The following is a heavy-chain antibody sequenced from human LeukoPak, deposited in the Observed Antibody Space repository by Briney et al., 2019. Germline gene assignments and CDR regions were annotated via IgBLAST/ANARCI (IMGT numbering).Heavy chain of an antibody. D-gene: IGHD4-23*01. CDR2: IYYSVAT. CDR1: GGSISSSDYY. CDR3: ARDRLRWPKIDY. J-gene: IGHJ4*02. Sequence: SETLSLTCTVSGGSISSSDYYWGWIRQPPGKGLEWIGSIYYSVATYYNPSLKSRVTISVDTSKNQFSLKLNSVTAADTAVYYCARDRLRWPKIDYWGQGTLVTVSS. V-gene: IGHV4-39*07.